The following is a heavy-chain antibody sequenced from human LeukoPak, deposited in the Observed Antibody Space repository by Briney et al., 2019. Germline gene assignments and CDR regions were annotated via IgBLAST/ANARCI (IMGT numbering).Heavy chain of an antibody. Sequence: GGSLRLSCAASGFTFSSYWMSWVRQAPGKGLEWVANIKQDGSEKYYVDSVKGRFTISRDNAKNSLYLQMNSLRAEDTAVYYCARDGDSSSWPGGMDVWGQGTTVTVSS. CDR3: ARDGDSSSWPGGMDV. D-gene: IGHD6-13*01. J-gene: IGHJ6*02. V-gene: IGHV3-7*01. CDR1: GFTFSSYW. CDR2: IKQDGSEK.